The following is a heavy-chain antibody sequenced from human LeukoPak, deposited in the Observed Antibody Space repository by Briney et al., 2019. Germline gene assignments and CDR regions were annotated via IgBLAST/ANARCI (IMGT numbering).Heavy chain of an antibody. D-gene: IGHD6-13*01. Sequence: SETLSLTCTVSGGSIRSYYWSWIRQPAGKGLEWIGRIYTSGSTNYNPSLKSRVTMSVDTSKNQFSLKLSSVTAADTAVYYCARDQVVAAAGYIDYWGQGTLVTVS. J-gene: IGHJ4*02. CDR2: IYTSGST. V-gene: IGHV4-4*07. CDR3: ARDQVVAAAGYIDY. CDR1: GGSIRSYY.